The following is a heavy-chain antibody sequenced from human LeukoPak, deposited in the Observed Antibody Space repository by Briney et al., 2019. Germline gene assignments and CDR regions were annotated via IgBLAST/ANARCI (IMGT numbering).Heavy chain of an antibody. Sequence: PSETLSLTCTVSGYSISSGYYWGWIRQPPGKGLEWIGSIYHSGSTNYNPSLKSRVTISVDTSKNQFSLKLSSVTAADTAVYYCARGFGRYQLISSYYGMDVWGQGTTVTVSS. CDR2: IYHSGST. V-gene: IGHV4-38-2*02. D-gene: IGHD2-2*01. CDR3: ARGFGRYQLISSYYGMDV. J-gene: IGHJ6*02. CDR1: GYSISSGYY.